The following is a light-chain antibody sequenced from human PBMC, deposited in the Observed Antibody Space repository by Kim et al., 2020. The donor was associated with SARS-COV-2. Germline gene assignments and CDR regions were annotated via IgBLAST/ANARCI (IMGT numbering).Light chain of an antibody. J-gene: IGLJ1*01. Sequence: SSELTQDPAVSVALGQTVRITCQGDSLRGYYASWYQQKPGQAPVLVIYGKNNRPSGIPDRFSGSSSGNTASLTITGAQAEDEADYYCNSRDSSGNHLVFGTGTKVTVL. CDR1: SLRGYY. V-gene: IGLV3-19*01. CDR2: GKN. CDR3: NSRDSSGNHLV.